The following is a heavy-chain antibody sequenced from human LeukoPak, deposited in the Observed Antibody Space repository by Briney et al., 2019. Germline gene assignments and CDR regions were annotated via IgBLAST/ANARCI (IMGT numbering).Heavy chain of an antibody. J-gene: IGHJ6*03. Sequence: ASVKVSCKASGYTFTSYDINWVRQATGQGLEWMGWMNPNSGNTGYAQKFQGRVTMTRNTSISTAYMELSSLRSEDTAVYYCARLIGYYDFWSGYYHHYYYYNMDVWGKGATVTVSS. D-gene: IGHD3-3*01. CDR1: GYTFTSYD. V-gene: IGHV1-8*01. CDR2: MNPNSGNT. CDR3: ARLIGYYDFWSGYYHHYYYYNMDV.